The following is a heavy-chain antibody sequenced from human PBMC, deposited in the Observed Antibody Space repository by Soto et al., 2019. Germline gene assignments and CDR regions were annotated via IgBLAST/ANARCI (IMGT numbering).Heavy chain of an antibody. CDR1: GFTFRSYA. CDR2: ISGSGDST. J-gene: IGHJ1*01. CDR3: AKGVPGIAVAGTGYFQH. V-gene: IGHV3-23*01. Sequence: GGSLRLSCAASGFTFRSYAMNWVRQAPGKGLEWVSGISGSGDSTYYADSVKGRFTISRDNSKNTLYLQMNSLRAEDTAVYYCAKGVPGIAVAGTGYFQHWGQGT. D-gene: IGHD6-19*01.